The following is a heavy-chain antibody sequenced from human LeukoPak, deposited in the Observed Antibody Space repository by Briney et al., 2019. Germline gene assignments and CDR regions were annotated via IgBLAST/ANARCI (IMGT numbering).Heavy chain of an antibody. V-gene: IGHV4-61*01. CDR2: IYHSGNN. D-gene: IGHD3-10*01. J-gene: IGHJ4*02. CDR1: GDFVSSGSYY. Sequence: PSETLSLTCTVSGDFVSSGSYYWSWLRQPPGKGLEWIGYIYHSGNNNYNPSLESRVTISVDTSKNQFSLTLTSVTAADTAVYYCARDRGYYGSKSYSQGSYFDYWGRGSLVTVSS. CDR3: ARDRGYYGSKSYSQGSYFDY.